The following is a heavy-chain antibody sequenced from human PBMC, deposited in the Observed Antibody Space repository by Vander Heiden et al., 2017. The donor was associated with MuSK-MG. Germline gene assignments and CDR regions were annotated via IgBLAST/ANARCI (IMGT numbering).Heavy chain of an antibody. CDR3: ARGQYYYDSSGYYPSGYFDY. V-gene: IGHV4-61*02. D-gene: IGHD3-22*01. Sequence: QVQLQESGPGLVKPSQTLSLTCTVSGGSISSGSYYWSWIRQPAGKGLEWIGRIYTSGSTNYNPSLKSRVTISVDTSKNQFSLKLSSVTAADTAVYYCARGQYYYDSSGYYPSGYFDYWGQGTLGTVSS. CDR1: GGSISSGSYY. J-gene: IGHJ4*02. CDR2: IYTSGST.